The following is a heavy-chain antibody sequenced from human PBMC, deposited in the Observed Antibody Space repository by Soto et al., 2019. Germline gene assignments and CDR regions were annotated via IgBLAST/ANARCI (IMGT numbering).Heavy chain of an antibody. CDR1: GYTFTSYG. Sequence: VKVSCKASGYTFTSYGISWVRQAPGQGLEWMGWISAYNGNTNYAQKLQGRVTMTTDTSTSTAYMELRSLRSDDTAVYYCAREGSYSAYNFAHGIQLWSFDFWGQGALVTVSS. V-gene: IGHV1-18*01. CDR2: ISAYNGNT. CDR3: AREGSYSAYNFAHGIQLWSFDF. D-gene: IGHD5-12*01. J-gene: IGHJ4*02.